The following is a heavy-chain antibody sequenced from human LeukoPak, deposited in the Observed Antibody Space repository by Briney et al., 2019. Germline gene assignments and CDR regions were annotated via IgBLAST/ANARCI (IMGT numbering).Heavy chain of an antibody. CDR2: IYYSGST. V-gene: IGHV4-39*07. J-gene: IGHJ4*02. Sequence: SETLSLTCTVSGGSISSSSYYWGWIRQPPGKGLEWIGSIYYSGSTNYNPSLKSRVTISVDTSKNQFSLKLSSVTAADTAVYYCAARVVGATTIDYWGQGTLVTVSS. CDR1: GGSISSSSYY. CDR3: AARVVGATTIDY. D-gene: IGHD1-26*01.